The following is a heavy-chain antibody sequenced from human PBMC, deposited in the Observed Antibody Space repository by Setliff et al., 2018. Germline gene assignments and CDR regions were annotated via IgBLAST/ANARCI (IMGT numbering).Heavy chain of an antibody. J-gene: IGHJ4*02. CDR1: GGSISSGSYY. Sequence: SETLSLTCTVSGGSISSGSYYWSWIRQPAGKGLEWIGHIYTSGNTDYSPSLKSRVTISVDTSKNQFSLKLSSVTAADTAVYYCAREGGVDTAMVPADYWGQGTLVTVSS. V-gene: IGHV4-61*09. D-gene: IGHD5-18*01. CDR3: AREGGVDTAMVPADY. CDR2: IYTSGNT.